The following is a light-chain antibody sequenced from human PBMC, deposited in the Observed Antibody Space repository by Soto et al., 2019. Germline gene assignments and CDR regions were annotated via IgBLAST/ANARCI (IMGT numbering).Light chain of an antibody. Sequence: QSVLTQPTSVSGPPGQSITISCTGNHNDIGTYDYVSWYQQHPGRAPRLLIYGVTTRPSGISDRFSASKSGLTASLTISGLQPEEEADYYCSSFTSDRIYVFGPGTKVTVL. CDR3: SSFTSDRIYV. CDR2: GVT. V-gene: IGLV2-14*03. CDR1: HNDIGTYDY. J-gene: IGLJ1*01.